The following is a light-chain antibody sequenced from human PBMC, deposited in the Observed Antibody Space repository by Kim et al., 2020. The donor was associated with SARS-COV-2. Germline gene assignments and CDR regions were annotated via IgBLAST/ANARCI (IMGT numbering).Light chain of an antibody. CDR2: GYN. V-gene: IGLV1-44*01. Sequence: PRQRVTISCSGSHSNIGIVNWYQHPPGTAPQPLIYGYNQRPSGVPARFSASTTGTSTSLAISGLQSEDEAPYYCAAWYDSLNGMVFGGGTQLTVL. CDR1: HSNIGI. CDR3: AAWYDSLNGMV. J-gene: IGLJ2*01.